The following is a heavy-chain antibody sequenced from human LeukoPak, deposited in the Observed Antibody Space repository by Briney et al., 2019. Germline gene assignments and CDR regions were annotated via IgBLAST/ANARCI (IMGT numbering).Heavy chain of an antibody. J-gene: IGHJ4*02. D-gene: IGHD3-22*01. CDR2: LRGDGGST. Sequence: GGSLRLSRASSGYTFDDYDTHGVRHAPGRGLEWVSLLRGDGGSTYDENCENGRFTICRNNSKTSLYPLMNSLRTEDTALYYCAKDKGDSSGYASSFDYWGQRTLVTVSS. CDR1: GYTFDDYD. CDR3: AKDKGDSSGYASSFDY. V-gene: IGHV3-43*02.